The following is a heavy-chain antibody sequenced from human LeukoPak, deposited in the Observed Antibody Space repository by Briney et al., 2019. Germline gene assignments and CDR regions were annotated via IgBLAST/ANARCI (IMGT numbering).Heavy chain of an antibody. CDR3: AADHPLELLGY. D-gene: IGHD1-26*01. CDR2: IVVGSGNT. Sequence: ASVKASCKASGFTFTSSAVQWVRQARGQRLERIGWIVVGSGNTNYAQKFQERVTITRDMSTSTAYMELSSLRSEDTAVCYCAADHPLELLGYWGQGTLVTVSS. CDR1: GFTFTSSA. J-gene: IGHJ4*02. V-gene: IGHV1-58*01.